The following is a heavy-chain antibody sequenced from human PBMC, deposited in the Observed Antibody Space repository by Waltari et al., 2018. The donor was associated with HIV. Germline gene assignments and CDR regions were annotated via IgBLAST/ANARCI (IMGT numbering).Heavy chain of an antibody. J-gene: IGHJ2*01. Sequence: EVRLLEYGGDWVQPGGSLRLSCVVSGFTFSRYAMAWVRQAPGRGLEWGAGLSGSGETANYADSVKGGFTISRDNSKNMMFLQLNSLRVDDTAVYYCVRSGVGQWLVRSWVIDLWGRGSQVTVS. CDR1: GFTFSRYA. CDR2: LSGSGETA. D-gene: IGHD6-19*01. CDR3: VRSGVGQWLVRSWVIDL. V-gene: IGHV3-23*01.